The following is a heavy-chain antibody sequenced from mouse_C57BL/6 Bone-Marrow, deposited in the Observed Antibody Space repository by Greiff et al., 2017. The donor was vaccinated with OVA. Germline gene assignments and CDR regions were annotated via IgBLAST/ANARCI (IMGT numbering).Heavy chain of an antibody. V-gene: IGHV14-2*01. CDR2: IDPEDGET. CDR3: ASIYYYGSRRYYFDY. D-gene: IGHD1-1*01. CDR1: GFNITDYY. J-gene: IGHJ2*01. Sequence: EVKLVESGAELVKPGASVKLSCTASGFNITDYYMHWVKQRTEQGLEWIGRIDPEDGETKYAPKFQGKATITADTSSNTAYLQLSSLTSEDTAVYYCASIYYYGSRRYYFDYWGQGTTLTVSS.